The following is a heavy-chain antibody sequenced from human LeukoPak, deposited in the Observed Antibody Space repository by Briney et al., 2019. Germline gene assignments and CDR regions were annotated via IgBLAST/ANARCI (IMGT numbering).Heavy chain of an antibody. Sequence: PGGSLRLSCAASGFTFSNYAMTWVRQGPGKGLEWVSSISSSSSYIYYADSVKGRFTISRDNSKNTLFLQMNSLRAEDTAVYYCAKDLSQYYYDSGDLRWGQGTLVTVSS. V-gene: IGHV3-23*01. CDR1: GFTFSNYA. J-gene: IGHJ4*02. D-gene: IGHD3-22*01. CDR2: ISSSSSYI. CDR3: AKDLSQYYYDSGDLR.